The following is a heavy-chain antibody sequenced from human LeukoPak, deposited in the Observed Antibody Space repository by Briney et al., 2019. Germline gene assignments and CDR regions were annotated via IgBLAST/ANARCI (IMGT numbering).Heavy chain of an antibody. V-gene: IGHV5-10-1*01. D-gene: IGHD1-26*01. CDR2: IDPTDSYS. CDR1: GYRFTNYW. Sequence: GESLKISCKASGYRFTNYWISWVRQMPGKGLEWMGRIDPTDSYSNYSPSFQGHVSISADKSISSAYLQLWSLRASDTAVYYCARHGARYQYNGMAVWGQGTTVTVSS. CDR3: ARHGARYQYNGMAV. J-gene: IGHJ6*02.